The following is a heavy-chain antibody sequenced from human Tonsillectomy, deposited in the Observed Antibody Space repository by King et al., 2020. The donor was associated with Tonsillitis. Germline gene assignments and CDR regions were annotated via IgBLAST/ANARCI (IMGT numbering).Heavy chain of an antibody. V-gene: IGHV3-11*06. CDR3: GREYWGGIDI. CDR2: INPSVTNT. D-gene: IGHD2-15*01. Sequence: VQLVESGGGLVKPGGSLRLSCAASGFTFSDYYMSWIRQAPGKGLEWISLINPSVTNTDYVDSVRGRFTISRDNAKNSMFLQMNSLRAEDTGVYYCGREYWGGIDIWGQGEMVTVSS. J-gene: IGHJ3*02. CDR1: GFTFSDYY.